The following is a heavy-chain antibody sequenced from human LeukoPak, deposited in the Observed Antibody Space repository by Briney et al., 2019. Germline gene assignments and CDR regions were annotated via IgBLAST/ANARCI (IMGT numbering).Heavy chain of an antibody. CDR3: ARQEGETDFWSGYPNWFDP. CDR2: IYYSGST. Sequence: SETLSLTCTVSGGSISSSSYYWGWIRQPPGKGLEWIGSIYYSGSTYYHPSLKSRVTISVDTSKNQFSLKLSSVTAADTAVYYCARQEGETDFWSGYPNWFDPWGQGTLVTVSS. V-gene: IGHV4-39*01. J-gene: IGHJ5*02. D-gene: IGHD3-3*01. CDR1: GGSISSSSYY.